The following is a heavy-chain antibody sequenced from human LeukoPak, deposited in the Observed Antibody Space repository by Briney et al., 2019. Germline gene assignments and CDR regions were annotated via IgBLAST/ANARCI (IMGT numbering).Heavy chain of an antibody. CDR1: GFTFSSYS. Sequence: GGSLRLSCAASGFTFSSYSMNWVRQAPGKGLEWVSSISSSSSYIYYADSVKGRFTISRGNAKNSLYLQMNSLRAEDTAVYYCAREIQYSSGWYGGCDYWGQGTLVTVSS. D-gene: IGHD6-19*01. CDR3: AREIQYSSGWYGGCDY. V-gene: IGHV3-21*01. CDR2: ISSSSSYI. J-gene: IGHJ4*02.